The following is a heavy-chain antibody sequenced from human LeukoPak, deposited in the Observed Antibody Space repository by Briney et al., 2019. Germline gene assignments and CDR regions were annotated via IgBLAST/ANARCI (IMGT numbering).Heavy chain of an antibody. Sequence: PGGSLRLSCAVSGFTFSGFWMSWSRQAPGKGLEWVASINSDGSGGYYADVVKGRFTISRDNAKNSLYLQINSLRAEDTAVYYCARDPGRQYSSVADVWGQGTTVTVSS. CDR1: GFTFSGFW. V-gene: IGHV3-7*03. D-gene: IGHD6-19*01. CDR3: ARDPGRQYSSVADV. J-gene: IGHJ6*02. CDR2: INSDGSGG.